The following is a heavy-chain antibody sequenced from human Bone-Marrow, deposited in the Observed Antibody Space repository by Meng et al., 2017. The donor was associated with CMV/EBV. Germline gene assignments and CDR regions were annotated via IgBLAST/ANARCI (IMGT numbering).Heavy chain of an antibody. CDR2: IRYDGNNK. V-gene: IGHV3-30*02. CDR1: GFTFSSYG. J-gene: IGHJ4*02. D-gene: IGHD2-2*01. Sequence: GESLKISCAASGFTFSSYGMHWVRQAPGKGLEWVAFIRYDGNNKYYADAVKGRFTISRDNSKNTLYLQMNSQRAEDTAVYYCAKDESGVVPAAITHLDYWGQGTLVTVSS. CDR3: AKDESGVVPAAITHLDY.